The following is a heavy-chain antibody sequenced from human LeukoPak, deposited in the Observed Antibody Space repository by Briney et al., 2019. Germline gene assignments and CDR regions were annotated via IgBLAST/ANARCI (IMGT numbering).Heavy chain of an antibody. CDR3: ARGIAAALKNNWFDP. Sequence: SETLSLTCTVSGGSISSYYWSWIRQPPGKGLEWIGYIYYSGSTNYNPSLKSRVTISVDTSKNQFSLKLSSVTAADTAVYYCARGIAAALKNNWFDPWGQGTLVTVSS. D-gene: IGHD6-13*01. J-gene: IGHJ5*02. V-gene: IGHV4-59*01. CDR1: GGSISSYY. CDR2: IYYSGST.